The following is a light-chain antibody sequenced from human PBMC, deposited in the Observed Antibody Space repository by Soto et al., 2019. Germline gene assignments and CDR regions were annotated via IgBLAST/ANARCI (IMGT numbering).Light chain of an antibody. J-gene: IGLJ7*01. CDR3: QSHDNSLRGSV. CDR2: NDN. CDR1: SSNIGTNP. V-gene: IGLV1-44*01. Sequence: QSVLTQSPSASGTPGQRVTISCSGTSSNIGTNPVNWYRHFPGTAPKLLIYNDNERPSGVPDRFSGSKSGTSASLAIGGLQSEDEADYYCQSHDNSLRGSVFGGGTQLTVL.